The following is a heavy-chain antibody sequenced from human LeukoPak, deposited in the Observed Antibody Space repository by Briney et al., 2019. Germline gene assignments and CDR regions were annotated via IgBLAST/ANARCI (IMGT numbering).Heavy chain of an antibody. CDR3: ARDLRGSPMDV. V-gene: IGHV4-31*03. J-gene: IGHJ6*03. Sequence: SQTLSLTCTVSGDSINSGYHWSWIRQQPGKGLEWIGNIYYNGRTYYKTSLKSRIIISVDMSKNQISRQLSSVTAADTAVYYCARDLRGSPMDVWGKGTPVAVSS. CDR1: GDSINSGYH. D-gene: IGHD1-26*01. CDR2: IYYNGRT.